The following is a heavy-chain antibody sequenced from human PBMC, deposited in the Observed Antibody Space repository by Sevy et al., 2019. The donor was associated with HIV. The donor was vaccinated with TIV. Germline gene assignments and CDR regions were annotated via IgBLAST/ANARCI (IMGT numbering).Heavy chain of an antibody. Sequence: SSVKVSCKVSGYTLTKLSMHWVRQAPGIGLEWMGGFDPEDGETIYAQKFQARFSMTEDRSTDTAYMELSSLRSEDTAVYYCATDPPRYCSGGSCSSYYALDVWGQGTTVTVSS. J-gene: IGHJ6*02. CDR1: GYTLTKLS. CDR3: ATDPPRYCSGGSCSSYYALDV. CDR2: FDPEDGET. D-gene: IGHD2-15*01. V-gene: IGHV1-24*01.